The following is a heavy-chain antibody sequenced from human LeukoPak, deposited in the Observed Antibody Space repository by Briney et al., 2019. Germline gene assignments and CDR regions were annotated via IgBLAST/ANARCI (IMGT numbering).Heavy chain of an antibody. CDR1: GYTFANYG. V-gene: IGHV1-18*01. Sequence: ASVKVSCKASGYTFANYGINWVRQAPGQGPEWVGWISTYNGNTNYAQNLQGRVTMTTDTSTSTAYMELRSLRSDDTAVYYCARDPLYGSGSLDVWGKGTTVTVSS. CDR3: ARDPLYGSGSLDV. CDR2: ISTYNGNT. J-gene: IGHJ6*04. D-gene: IGHD3-10*01.